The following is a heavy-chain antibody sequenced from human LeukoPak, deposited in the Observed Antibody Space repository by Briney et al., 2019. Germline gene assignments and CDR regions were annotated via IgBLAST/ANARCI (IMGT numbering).Heavy chain of an antibody. J-gene: IGHJ4*02. Sequence: ASVKVSCKASGYTFTSYGISWVRQAPGQGLEWMGYIITYNGNTNYAQKLQGRVTMTTDTSTSTAYMELRSLRSDDTAVYYCARDQGHNYYDSSGYWNHWGQGTLVTVSS. CDR2: IITYNGNT. V-gene: IGHV1-18*01. CDR3: ARDQGHNYYDSSGYWNH. D-gene: IGHD3-22*01. CDR1: GYTFTSYG.